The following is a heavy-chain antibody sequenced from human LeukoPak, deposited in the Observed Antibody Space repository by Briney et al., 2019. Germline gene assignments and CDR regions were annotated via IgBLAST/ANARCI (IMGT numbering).Heavy chain of an antibody. CDR3: VISNYGPGAYYYMDV. Sequence: RGESLKISCKGSGYSFTTYWIGWVRQMPGKGLEWMGIIYPTDSDTRYSPSFQGQVTMSVDKSITTAYLQWTSLRASDTAIYYCVISNYGPGAYYYMDVWGKGTTVTVSS. CDR1: GYSFTTYW. CDR2: IYPTDSDT. J-gene: IGHJ6*03. D-gene: IGHD3-10*01. V-gene: IGHV5-51*01.